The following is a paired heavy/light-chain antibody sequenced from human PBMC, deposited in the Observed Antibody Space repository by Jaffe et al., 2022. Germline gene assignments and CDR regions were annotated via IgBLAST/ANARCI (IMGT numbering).Heavy chain of an antibody. CDR2: ISWNSGSI. V-gene: IGHV3-9*01. Sequence: EVQLVESGGGLVQPGRSLRLSCEASGFIFEEYAMHWVRQAPGEGLEWVSGISWNSGSIGYADSVKGRFTISRDNAKNSLYLQMNSLRAEDTAFYYCAKDTSHWGSYRSIDYWGQGTLVTVSS. CDR1: GFIFEEYA. J-gene: IGHJ4*02. CDR3: AKDTSHWGSYRSIDY. D-gene: IGHD3-16*02.
Light chain of an antibody. CDR3: SSYAGSTLYV. Sequence: QSALTQPPSASGSPGQSVTISCTGTNSDVGGYNYVSWYQQHPGKAPKLMIYEVSKRPSGVPDRFSGSKSGNTASLTVSGLQAEDEADYYCSSYAGSTLYVFGTGTKVTVL. CDR1: NSDVGGYNY. J-gene: IGLJ1*01. CDR2: EVS. V-gene: IGLV2-8*01.